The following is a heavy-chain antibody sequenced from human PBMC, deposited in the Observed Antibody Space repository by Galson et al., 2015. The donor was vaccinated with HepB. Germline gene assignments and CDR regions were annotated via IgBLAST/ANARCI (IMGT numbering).Heavy chain of an antibody. J-gene: IGHJ6*02. CDR1: GYMFTSYG. V-gene: IGHV1-18*04. CDR2: ISAYNDNS. Sequence: SVKVSCKASGYMFTSYGISWVRQAPGQGLEWMGWISAYNDNSNYAQKLQGRVTMTTDSSTNTAYMELRSLRSDDTAMYFCARDQRLRCSSNTCWNYGMDVWGQGTTVTVSS. CDR3: ARDQRLRCSSNTCWNYGMDV. D-gene: IGHD2-2*01.